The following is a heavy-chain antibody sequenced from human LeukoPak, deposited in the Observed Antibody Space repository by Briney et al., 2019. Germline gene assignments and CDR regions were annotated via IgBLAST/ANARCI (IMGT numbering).Heavy chain of an antibody. Sequence: ASVKVSCKASGYPFTSYAMHWVRQAPGQRLEWMGWINAGNGNTKYSQKFQARVTITRDTSASTDYMELSSLRSEDTAVYYCARAWESSSWYDYWGQGTLVTVSS. D-gene: IGHD6-13*01. CDR3: ARAWESSSWYDY. CDR2: INAGNGNT. J-gene: IGHJ4*02. CDR1: GYPFTSYA. V-gene: IGHV1-3*01.